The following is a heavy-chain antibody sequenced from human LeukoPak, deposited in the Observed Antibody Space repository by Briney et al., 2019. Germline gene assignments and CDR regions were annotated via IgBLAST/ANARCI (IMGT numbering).Heavy chain of an antibody. CDR2: IRSNGFST. CDR3: VRTSYDFWSEMDY. J-gene: IGHJ4*02. D-gene: IGHD3-3*01. Sequence: GGSLRLSCSASGFTFSNYAMHWVRQAPGKGLEYVSGIRSNGFSTYNADSVKGRFTISRDNSKNTLHLQMSSLSAEDTAMYYCVRTSYDFWSEMDYWGQGTLVTVSS. V-gene: IGHV3-64D*09. CDR1: GFTFSNYA.